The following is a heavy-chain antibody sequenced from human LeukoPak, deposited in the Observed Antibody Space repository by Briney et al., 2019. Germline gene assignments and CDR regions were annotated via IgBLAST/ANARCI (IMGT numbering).Heavy chain of an antibody. Sequence: GESLRISCKGSGYSFPRSWIGWVRQMPGKGLEWMGLIYPGDSDTRYSPSLQGQVTISVDKSISTVYLQWSSLKASDTAMYYCARQSRDGSKTRGYFFDYWGQGALVTVSS. CDR1: GYSFPRSW. D-gene: IGHD3-10*01. CDR2: IYPGDSDT. CDR3: ARQSRDGSKTRGYFFDY. J-gene: IGHJ4*02. V-gene: IGHV5-51*01.